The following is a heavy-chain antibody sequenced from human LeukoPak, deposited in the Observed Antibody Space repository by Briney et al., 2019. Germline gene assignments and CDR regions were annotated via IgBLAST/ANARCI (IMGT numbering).Heavy chain of an antibody. Sequence: PSDTLSLTCTVSGGSISNSGYYWGCIRQPPGKGLEWIGSIYYSGSTYYNPSLKSRVTISVDTSKNQISLKMTSVTAADTAVYYCARAPFNYYQAFDSGGQGTLVTVSS. CDR2: IYYSGST. V-gene: IGHV4-39*01. D-gene: IGHD4-11*01. J-gene: IGHJ5*01. CDR1: GGSISNSGYY. CDR3: ARAPFNYYQAFDS.